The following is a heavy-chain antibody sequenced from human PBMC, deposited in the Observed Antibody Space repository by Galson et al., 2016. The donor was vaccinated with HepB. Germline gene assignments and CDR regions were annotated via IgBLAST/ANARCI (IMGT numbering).Heavy chain of an antibody. CDR1: GFSLSISGMC. Sequence: PALVKPTQTLTLTCTFSGFSLSISGMCVTWIRQPPGKALEWLALIDWDDDKYYSTSLKTRLTISKDTSKNQVVLTMTNMDPVNTATYYFARTHAYHYYQTPMVFDFWCQRTLVTGSS. V-gene: IGHV2-70*01. J-gene: IGHJ4*02. D-gene: IGHD3-10*01. CDR2: IDWDDDK. CDR3: ARTHAYHYYQTPMVFDF.